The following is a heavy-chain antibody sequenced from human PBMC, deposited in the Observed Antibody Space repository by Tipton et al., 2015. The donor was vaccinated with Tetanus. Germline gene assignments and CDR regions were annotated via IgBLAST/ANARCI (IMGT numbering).Heavy chain of an antibody. CDR1: DDSMSTGTSY. CDR2: VYYDGSP. V-gene: IGHV4-39*01. CDR3: AKQADNWFDP. J-gene: IGHJ5*02. Sequence: TLSLTCTVSDDSMSTGTSYWGWARQPPGMALEWIGTVYYDGSPYYNSSLKSRLTISVDTSKRQFFLRLTSVTAADTAIYYCAKQADNWFDPWGQGTLVIVSS.